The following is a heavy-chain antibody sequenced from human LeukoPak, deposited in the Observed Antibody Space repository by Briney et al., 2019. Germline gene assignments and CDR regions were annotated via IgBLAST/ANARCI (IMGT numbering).Heavy chain of an antibody. CDR1: GGSISSSSYY. Sequence: SETLSLTCTVSGGSISSSSYYWGWIRQPPGKGLEWIGSIYHSVSTYYNPSLKSRVTISVDTSKKQFSLKLSSVTAADTAVYYCARLSWSGYSNGWFDPWGQGTLVTVSS. D-gene: IGHD3-3*01. CDR3: ARLSWSGYSNGWFDP. J-gene: IGHJ5*02. CDR2: IYHSVST. V-gene: IGHV4-39*07.